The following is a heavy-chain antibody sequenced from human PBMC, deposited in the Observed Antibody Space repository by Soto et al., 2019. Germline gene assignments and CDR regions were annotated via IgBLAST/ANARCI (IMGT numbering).Heavy chain of an antibody. V-gene: IGHV1-8*01. CDR1: GYTFTSYD. D-gene: IGHD6-6*01. Sequence: GASVKVSCKASGYTFTSYDINWVRQATGQGLEWMGWMNPNSGNTGYAQKFQGRVTMTRNTSISTAYMELSSLRSEDTAVYYCARDSSIATPNNWFDPWGQGTLVTVYS. CDR2: MNPNSGNT. J-gene: IGHJ5*02. CDR3: ARDSSIATPNNWFDP.